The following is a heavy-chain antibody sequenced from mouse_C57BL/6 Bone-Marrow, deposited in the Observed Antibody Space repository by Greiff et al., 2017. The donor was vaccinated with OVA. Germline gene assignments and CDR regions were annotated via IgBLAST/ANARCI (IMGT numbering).Heavy chain of an antibody. CDR2: IYPRSGNT. D-gene: IGHD1-1*01. Sequence: VQLQQSGAELARPGASVKLSCKASGYTFTSYGISWVKQRTGQGLEWIGEIYPRSGNTYYNEKFKGKATLTADKSSSTAYMELRSLTSEDSAVYFCANHYYGSSCVGYFDVWGTGTTVTVSS. CDR3: ANHYYGSSCVGYFDV. J-gene: IGHJ1*03. CDR1: GYTFTSYG. V-gene: IGHV1-81*01.